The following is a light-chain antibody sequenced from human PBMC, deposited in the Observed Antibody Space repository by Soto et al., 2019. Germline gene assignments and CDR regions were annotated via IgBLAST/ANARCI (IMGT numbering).Light chain of an antibody. CDR3: QSYDSSNNVV. CDR1: SGTIASNY. J-gene: IGLJ2*01. CDR2: EDN. V-gene: IGLV6-57*04. Sequence: NFMLTQPHSVSESPGKTVTISCTRSSGTIASNYVQWYQQRPGSAPTTVIFEDNQRPSGVPDRFSGSIDSSSNSVSLTISGLKTEDEADYYCQSYDSSNNVVFCGGTKLTVL.